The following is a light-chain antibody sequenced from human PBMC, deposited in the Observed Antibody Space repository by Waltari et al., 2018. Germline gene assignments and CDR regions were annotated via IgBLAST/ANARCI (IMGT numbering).Light chain of an antibody. J-gene: IGLJ3*02. CDR2: DVS. V-gene: IGLV2-14*03. Sequence: QSALTQPASVSGSPGQSITISCTGTSRDVGGYNYVSWYQQHPGKAPKLMIYDVSNRPSGVSNRFSGSKSGNTASLTISGLQAEDEATYYCSSYTGRYTLMFGGGTKVTVL. CDR1: SRDVGGYNY. CDR3: SSYTGRYTLM.